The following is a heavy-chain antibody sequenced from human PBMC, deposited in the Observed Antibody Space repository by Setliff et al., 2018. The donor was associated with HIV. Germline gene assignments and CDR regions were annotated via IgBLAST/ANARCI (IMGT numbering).Heavy chain of an antibody. J-gene: IGHJ4*02. Sequence: SVKVSCKASGGTFSSYAMSWVRQAPGQGLEWMGGIIPIFGTPTYAQKFQGRVTITADEFTTTAYMELSSLRSEDTAVCYCAKIRNRDYFDNSGYYSPYYFDYWGQGTLVTVSS. CDR1: GGTFSSYA. CDR2: IIPIFGTP. CDR3: AKIRNRDYFDNSGYYSPYYFDY. V-gene: IGHV1-69*13. D-gene: IGHD3-22*01.